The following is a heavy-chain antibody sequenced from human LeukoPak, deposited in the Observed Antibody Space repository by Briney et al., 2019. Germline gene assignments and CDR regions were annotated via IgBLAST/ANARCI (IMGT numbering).Heavy chain of an antibody. J-gene: IGHJ6*03. Sequence: GGSLRLSCAASGFTFSGSLIHWVRQASGKGLEWVGLVRSKANSYATSYSASVKGRFTTSRDDSKHTAYLQMNSLNTEDTAIYYCTSRDNYDSSYYMDVWGKGTTVTVSS. CDR1: GFTFSGSL. D-gene: IGHD3-22*01. V-gene: IGHV3-73*01. CDR3: TSRDNYDSSYYMDV. CDR2: VRSKANSYAT.